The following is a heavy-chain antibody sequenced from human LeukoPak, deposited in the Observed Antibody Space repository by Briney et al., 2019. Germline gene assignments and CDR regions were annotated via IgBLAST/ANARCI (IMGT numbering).Heavy chain of an antibody. V-gene: IGHV1-2*02. Sequence: ASVKVSCKASGYTFSNYYLHWMRQAPGQGLEWMGWINPNNGGTNYAQKFQGRVTMTRDTSMNTGYMELRRLRSDDRAMYYCARGGVRGSYYYYYYMDVWGKGTTVTVSS. CDR2: INPNNGGT. CDR1: GYTFSNYY. J-gene: IGHJ6*03. D-gene: IGHD3-10*01. CDR3: ARGGVRGSYYYYYYMDV.